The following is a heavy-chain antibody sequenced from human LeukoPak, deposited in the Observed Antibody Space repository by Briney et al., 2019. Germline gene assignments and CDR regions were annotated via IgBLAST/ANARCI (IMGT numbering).Heavy chain of an antibody. D-gene: IGHD5-18*01. CDR1: GFTFSSYS. CDR2: ISSSSAYI. Sequence: GGSLRLSCAASGFTFSSYSMIWVRQAPGKGLEWVSSISSSSAYIYYADSVRGRFTISRDNAENSLYLQMNSLRAEDTAVYYCARGRLDGGYSYLDWFDPWGQGTLVTVCS. CDR3: ARGRLDGGYSYLDWFDP. V-gene: IGHV3-21*01. J-gene: IGHJ5*02.